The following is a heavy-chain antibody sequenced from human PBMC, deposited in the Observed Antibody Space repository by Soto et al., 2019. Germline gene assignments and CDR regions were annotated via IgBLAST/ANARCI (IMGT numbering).Heavy chain of an antibody. V-gene: IGHV3-23*01. CDR3: TILSREVVVTGIEY. Sequence: EVQLLETGGGLVQPGGSLRLSCAASGLTFSSYAMSWVRQAPGKGLEWVSAISGGGSSTYYAGSVKGRFTISRDNSKSTLCLQMASLRAEDTAVYYCTILSREVVVTGIEYWGQGTLVTVSS. CDR1: GLTFSSYA. J-gene: IGHJ4*02. CDR2: ISGGGSST. D-gene: IGHD2-15*01.